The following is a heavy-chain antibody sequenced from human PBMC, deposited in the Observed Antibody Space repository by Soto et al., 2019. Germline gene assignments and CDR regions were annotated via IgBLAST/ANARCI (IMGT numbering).Heavy chain of an antibody. CDR3: VRGGVGGTRKFDV. CDR2: VNVRGSGGNT. D-gene: IGHD1-1*01. Sequence: GGSLRLSCAASGFTFAAYGMGWVRQAPGKGLEWVSSVNVRGSGGNTFYADSVKGRFTISRDDSTDALSLQMHSLTAEDTAVYYCVRGGVGGTRKFDVWGRGTLVTVS. CDR1: GFTFAAYG. V-gene: IGHV3-20*04. J-gene: IGHJ4*02.